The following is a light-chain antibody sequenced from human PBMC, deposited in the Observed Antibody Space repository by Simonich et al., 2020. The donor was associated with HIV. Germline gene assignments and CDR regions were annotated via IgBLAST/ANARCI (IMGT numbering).Light chain of an antibody. CDR1: SGSIASNY. Sequence: NFMLTQPHSVSESPGKTVTITCTRISGSIASNYVQWYQQRPGSSPTTVIYDDNQRPSGVPDRFSGSIDSSSNSASLTISGLKTEDEADYYCQSYDSSIRVFGGGTKVTVL. V-gene: IGLV6-57*01. CDR2: DDN. J-gene: IGLJ2*01. CDR3: QSYDSSIRV.